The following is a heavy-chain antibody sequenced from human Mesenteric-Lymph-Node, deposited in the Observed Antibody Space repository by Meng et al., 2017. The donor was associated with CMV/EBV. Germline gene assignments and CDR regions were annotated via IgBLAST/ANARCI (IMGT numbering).Heavy chain of an antibody. J-gene: IGHJ4*02. Sequence: QLQLQESGPGLVKPSETLSRTCPVPGGSISSSSYYWGWIRQPPGKGLEWIGSIYYSGSTYYNPSLKSRVTISVDTSKNQFSLKLSSVTAADTAVYYCARDGDYYDSSGYNPSDYWGQGTLVTVSS. CDR2: IYYSGST. CDR3: ARDGDYYDSSGYNPSDY. V-gene: IGHV4-39*07. CDR1: GGSISSSSYY. D-gene: IGHD3-22*01.